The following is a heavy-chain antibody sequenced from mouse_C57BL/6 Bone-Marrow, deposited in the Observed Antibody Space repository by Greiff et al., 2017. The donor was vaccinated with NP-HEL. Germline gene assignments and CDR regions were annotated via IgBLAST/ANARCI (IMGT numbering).Heavy chain of an antibody. CDR2: INPGSGGT. CDR1: GYAFTNYL. CDR3: ARLYDYDRTWFAY. Sequence: VQLVESGAELVRPGTSVKVSCKASGYAFTNYLIEWVKQRPGQGLEWIGVINPGSGGTNYNEKFKGKATLTADKSSSTAYMQLSSLTSEDSAVYFCARLYDYDRTWFAYWGQGTLVTVSA. D-gene: IGHD2-4*01. J-gene: IGHJ3*01. V-gene: IGHV1-54*01.